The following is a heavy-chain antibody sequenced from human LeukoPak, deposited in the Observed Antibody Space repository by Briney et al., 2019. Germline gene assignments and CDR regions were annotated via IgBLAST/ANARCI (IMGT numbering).Heavy chain of an antibody. CDR2: IYYSGST. CDR3: ARAHYYGSGSYAFDI. Sequence: SETLSLTCTVSGGSISTYYWSWIRQPPGKGPEWIGYIYYSGSTNYNPSLKSRVTISVDTSKNQFSLKLSSVTAADTAVYYCARAHYYGSGSYAFDIWGQGTMVTVSS. CDR1: GGSISTYY. V-gene: IGHV4-59*01. D-gene: IGHD3-10*01. J-gene: IGHJ3*02.